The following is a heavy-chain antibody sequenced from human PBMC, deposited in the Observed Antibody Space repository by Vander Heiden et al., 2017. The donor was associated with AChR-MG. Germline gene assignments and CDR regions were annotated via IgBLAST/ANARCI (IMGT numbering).Heavy chain of an antibody. V-gene: IGHV3-30*18. Sequence: QVQLVESGGGVVQPGGSLRPSCPASGFMFTTYCLHWVRQAPGKELEWVAVISYDGSNKFYGDAVKGRFTVSRDSSKSTLYLQMNSLRAEDTAVYYCAKDLGTTLFFYYGMDGWGPGTTVTVSS. CDR1: GFMFTTYC. J-gene: IGHJ6*02. D-gene: IGHD1-26*01. CDR3: AKDLGTTLFFYYGMDG. CDR2: ISYDGSNK.